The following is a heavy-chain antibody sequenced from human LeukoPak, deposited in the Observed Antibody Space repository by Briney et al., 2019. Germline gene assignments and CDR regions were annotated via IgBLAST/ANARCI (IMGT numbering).Heavy chain of an antibody. D-gene: IGHD1-1*01. Sequence: PSETLSLTCAVYGGSFSGYYWSWIRQPPGKGLEWIGSIYYSGSTYYNPSLKSRVTISVDTSKNQFSLKLSSVTAADTAVYYCARATGTTDYYYYYYYMDVWGKGTTVTVSS. CDR2: IYYSGST. J-gene: IGHJ6*03. CDR3: ARATGTTDYYYYYYYMDV. V-gene: IGHV4-34*01. CDR1: GGSFSGYY.